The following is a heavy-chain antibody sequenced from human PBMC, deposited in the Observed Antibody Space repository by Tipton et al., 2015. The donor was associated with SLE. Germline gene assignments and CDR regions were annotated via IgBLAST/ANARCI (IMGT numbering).Heavy chain of an antibody. J-gene: IGHJ4*02. CDR2: IYTSGST. V-gene: IGHV4-4*07. CDR3: AREDVGYCNGGSCPYYIDY. Sequence: LRLSCTVSGGSISSYYWSWIRQPAGKGLEWIGRIYTSGSTNYNPSLKSRVTMSVDTSKNQFSLKVNSVTAADTAMYFCAREDVGYCNGGSCPYYIDYWGQGTLVTVSS. CDR1: GGSISSYY. D-gene: IGHD2-15*01.